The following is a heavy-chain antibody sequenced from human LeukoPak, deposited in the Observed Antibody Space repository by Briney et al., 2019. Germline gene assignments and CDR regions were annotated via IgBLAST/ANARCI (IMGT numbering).Heavy chain of an antibody. CDR3: AKQSTVADY. V-gene: IGHV3-30*18. D-gene: IGHD1-26*01. Sequence: GGSLRLSCAASGFTFSSCVMHWVRQAPGKGLEWVAVISYDGSNKYYADSVKGRFTISRGNSKNTLYLEMNSLRDEDTAVYYCAKQSTVADYWGQGTLVTVSS. CDR2: ISYDGSNK. J-gene: IGHJ4*02. CDR1: GFTFSSCV.